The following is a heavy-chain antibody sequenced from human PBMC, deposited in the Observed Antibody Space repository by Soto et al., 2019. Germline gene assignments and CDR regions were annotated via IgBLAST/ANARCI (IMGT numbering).Heavy chain of an antibody. D-gene: IGHD5-18*01. Sequence: GGSLRLSCAASVFTFSSYAMSCVRHAPGKGLEWVSAISGSGGSTYYADSVKGRFTISRDNSKNTLYLQMNSLRAEDTAVYYCAKPLEQLWLRGSFDYGGQGTLVTVYS. CDR1: VFTFSSYA. V-gene: IGHV3-23*01. CDR2: ISGSGGST. CDR3: AKPLEQLWLRGSFDY. J-gene: IGHJ4*02.